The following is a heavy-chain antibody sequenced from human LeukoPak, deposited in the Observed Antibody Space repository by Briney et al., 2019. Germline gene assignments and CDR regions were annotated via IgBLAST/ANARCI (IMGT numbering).Heavy chain of an antibody. Sequence: SETLSLTCTVSGYSFSSGYYWGWVRQPPGKGLEWIGSIHHSGSTYNNPFLKSRVTISVDTSKKQFSLKLSSVTAADTAVYYCAREGYGSGPPPNAFDIWGQGTMVTVSS. J-gene: IGHJ3*02. CDR1: GYSFSSGYY. V-gene: IGHV4-38-2*02. CDR3: AREGYGSGPPPNAFDI. CDR2: IHHSGST. D-gene: IGHD3-10*01.